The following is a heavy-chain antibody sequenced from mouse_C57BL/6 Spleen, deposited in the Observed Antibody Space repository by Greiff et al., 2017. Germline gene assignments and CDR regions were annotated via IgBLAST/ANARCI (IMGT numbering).Heavy chain of an antibody. CDR3: ARPIRNYAMDY. Sequence: DVHLVESGGGLVKPGGSLKLSCAASGFTFSDYGMHWVRQAPEKGLEWVAYISSGSSTIYYADTVKGRFTISRDNAKNTLCLQMTSLRSEDTAMYYCARPIRNYAMDYWGQGTSVTVSS. J-gene: IGHJ4*01. CDR2: ISSGSSTI. CDR1: GFTFSDYG. D-gene: IGHD2-4*01. V-gene: IGHV5-17*01.